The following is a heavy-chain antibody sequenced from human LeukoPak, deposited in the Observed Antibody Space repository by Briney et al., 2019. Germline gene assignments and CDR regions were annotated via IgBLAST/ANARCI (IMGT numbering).Heavy chain of an antibody. CDR1: EFTFSSYS. V-gene: IGHV3-48*01. Sequence: GSLRLSCAASEFTFSSYSMNWVRQAPGKGLEWLSYISGSSSTIYYADSVKGRFGISRDNAENTLYLQMNSLRADDTAVYYCAKATGYLLWGQGTLVTVSS. D-gene: IGHD1-14*01. CDR3: AKATGYLL. J-gene: IGHJ4*02. CDR2: ISGSSSTI.